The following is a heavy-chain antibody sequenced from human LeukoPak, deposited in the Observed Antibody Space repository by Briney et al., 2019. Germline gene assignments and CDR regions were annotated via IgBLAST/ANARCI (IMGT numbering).Heavy chain of an antibody. V-gene: IGHV4-59*12. CDR1: GGSISSYC. CDR2: IFYSGST. D-gene: IGHD6-13*01. Sequence: PSETLSLTCTVSGGSISSYCWSWIRQPPGKGLEWIGYIFYSGSTNYNPSLKSRVTISVDTSKNQFSLKLSSVTAADTAVYYCARKSGSSWYGAFDIWGQGTMVTVSS. J-gene: IGHJ3*02. CDR3: ARKSGSSWYGAFDI.